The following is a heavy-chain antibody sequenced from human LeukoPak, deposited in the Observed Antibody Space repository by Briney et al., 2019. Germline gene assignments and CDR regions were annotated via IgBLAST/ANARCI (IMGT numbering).Heavy chain of an antibody. Sequence: ASVKVSCKASGYTFTSYDINWVRQATGQGLEWVGGFDPDDGEALYAQQFQGRVSMTEDTSAGTVYMELSSLRSEDTAVYYCAIDYYASGNYYNGPHNWGPGTLVTVSS. CDR1: GYTFTSYD. CDR3: AIDYYASGNYYNGPHN. J-gene: IGHJ4*02. V-gene: IGHV1-24*01. CDR2: FDPDDGEA. D-gene: IGHD3-10*01.